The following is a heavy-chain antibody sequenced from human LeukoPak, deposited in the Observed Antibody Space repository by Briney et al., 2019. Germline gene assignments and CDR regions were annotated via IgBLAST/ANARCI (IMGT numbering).Heavy chain of an antibody. Sequence: SETLSLTCTVSGGSISSYYWSWIRQPPGKGLEWIGYIYYSGSTNYNPSLKSRVTISVDTSKNQFSLKLSSVTAADTAVYYCARGGRAGTDYWGQGTLVTVSS. CDR1: GGSISSYY. J-gene: IGHJ4*02. D-gene: IGHD6-19*01. CDR2: IYYSGST. CDR3: ARGGRAGTDY. V-gene: IGHV4-59*12.